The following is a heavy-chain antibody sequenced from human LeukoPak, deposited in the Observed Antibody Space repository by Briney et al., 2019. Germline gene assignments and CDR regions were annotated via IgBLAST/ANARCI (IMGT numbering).Heavy chain of an antibody. CDR1: GGTFSSYA. Sequence: ASVKVSCKASGGTFSSYAISWVRQAPGQGLEWMGGIIPIFGTANYAQKFQGRVTITADESTSTAYMELSSLRSEDTAVYYCARDNYDYVWGSYRYTTGPYYFDYWGQGTLVTVSS. J-gene: IGHJ4*02. CDR3: ARDNYDYVWGSYRYTTGPYYFDY. D-gene: IGHD3-16*02. V-gene: IGHV1-69*13. CDR2: IIPIFGTA.